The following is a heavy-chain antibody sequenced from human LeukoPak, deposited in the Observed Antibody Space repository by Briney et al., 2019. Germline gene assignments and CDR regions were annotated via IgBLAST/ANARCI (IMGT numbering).Heavy chain of an antibody. CDR3: ARAGYYDSSGYSHF. V-gene: IGHV3-NL1*01. Sequence: GGSLRLSCAASGFTFSSYGMHWVRQAPGKGLEWVSVSSGDGDKTYYAASLRGRFTISRDNAKNSLYLQMNSLRDEDTAVYYCARAGYYDSSGYSHFWGQGTLVTVSS. CDR1: GFTFSSYG. J-gene: IGHJ4*02. CDR2: SSGDGDKT. D-gene: IGHD3-22*01.